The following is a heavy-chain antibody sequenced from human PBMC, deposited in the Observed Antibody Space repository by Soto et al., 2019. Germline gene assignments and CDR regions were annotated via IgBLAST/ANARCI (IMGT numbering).Heavy chain of an antibody. D-gene: IGHD2-8*01. CDR3: AKDGDGYNAQTNEFDY. J-gene: IGHJ4*02. CDR1: GFTFSSYA. V-gene: IGHV3-23*01. CDR2: ISGSGGST. Sequence: EVQLLESGGGLVQPGGSLRLSCAASGFTFSSYAMSWVRQAPGKGLEWVSAISGSGGSTYYADSVKGRFTISRDNSKNTLYLQMNSLRAEDTAVYYCAKDGDGYNAQTNEFDYWGQGTLVTVSS.